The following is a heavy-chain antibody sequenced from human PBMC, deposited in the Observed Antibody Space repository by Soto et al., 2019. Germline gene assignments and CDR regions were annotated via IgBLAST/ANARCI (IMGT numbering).Heavy chain of an antibody. CDR2: IIPIFGTA. CDR3: TSNSPYYYGMDV. J-gene: IGHJ6*02. V-gene: IGHV1-69*12. D-gene: IGHD4-4*01. CDR1: GGTFSSYA. Sequence: QVQLVQSGAEVKKPGSSVKVSCKASGGTFSSYAISWVRQAPGQGLEWMGGIIPIFGTANYAQKFQGRVTITADESTSTAYMELSSLRSEDTAGYYCTSNSPYYYGMDVWGQGTTVTVSS.